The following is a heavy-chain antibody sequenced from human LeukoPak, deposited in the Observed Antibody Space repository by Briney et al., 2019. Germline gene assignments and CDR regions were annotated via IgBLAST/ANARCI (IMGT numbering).Heavy chain of an antibody. V-gene: IGHV3-23*01. CDR3: ATGLGGYDWVENYFDY. CDR1: GFTFSSYA. Sequence: PGGSLRLSCAASGFTFSSYAMSWVRQAPGKGLEWVSAISGSGGSTYYADSVKGRFTISRDNSKNTLYLQMNSLRAEDTAVYYCATGLGGYDWVENYFDYWGQGTLVTVSS. CDR2: ISGSGGST. J-gene: IGHJ4*02. D-gene: IGHD5-12*01.